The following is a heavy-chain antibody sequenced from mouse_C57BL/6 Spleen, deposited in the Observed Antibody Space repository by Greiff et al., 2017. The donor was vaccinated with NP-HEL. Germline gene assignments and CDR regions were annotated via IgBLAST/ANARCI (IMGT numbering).Heavy chain of an antibody. D-gene: IGHD5-2*01. CDR3: AREENSPYYFDY. Sequence: VQLVESGPELVKPGASVKISCKASGYAFSSSWMNWVKQRPGKGLEWIGRIYPGDGDTNYNGKFKGKATLTADKSSSTAYMQLSSLTSEDSAVYFCAREENSPYYFDYWGQGTTLTVSS. V-gene: IGHV1-82*01. CDR2: IYPGDGDT. J-gene: IGHJ2*01. CDR1: GYAFSSSW.